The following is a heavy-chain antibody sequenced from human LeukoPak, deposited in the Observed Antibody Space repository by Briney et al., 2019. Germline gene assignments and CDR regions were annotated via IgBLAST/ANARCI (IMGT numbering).Heavy chain of an antibody. Sequence: SQTLSLTCAISGDSVSSNSAAWNWLRQSPSRGLEWLGRTYYRSKWYNDYAVSVKSRITINPDTSKNQFSLQLNSVTPEDTAVYYCARDRGYSSSWYKSNWFDPWGQGTLVTVSS. CDR3: ARDRGYSSSWYKSNWFDP. V-gene: IGHV6-1*01. CDR2: TYYRSKWYN. D-gene: IGHD6-13*01. J-gene: IGHJ5*02. CDR1: GDSVSSNSAA.